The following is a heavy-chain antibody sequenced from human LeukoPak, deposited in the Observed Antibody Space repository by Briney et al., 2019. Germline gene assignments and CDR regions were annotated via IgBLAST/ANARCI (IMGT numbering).Heavy chain of an antibody. Sequence: SETLSLTCTVSGGSISTYYWNWIRQSPGKGLEWIGYNHYSGSTSCNPSLKSRVTTSLDTSKNQFSLNLTSMTAADTAVYYCARRDTAGLEDAFNIWGPGTMVTVSS. V-gene: IGHV4-59*01. CDR2: NHYSGST. CDR3: ARRDTAGLEDAFNI. CDR1: GGSISTYY. D-gene: IGHD3-3*01. J-gene: IGHJ3*02.